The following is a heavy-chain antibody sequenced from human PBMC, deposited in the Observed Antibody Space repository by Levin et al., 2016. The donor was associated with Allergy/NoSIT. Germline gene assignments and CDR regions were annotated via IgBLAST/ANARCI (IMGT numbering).Heavy chain of an antibody. V-gene: IGHV4-39*01. CDR2: MYYSGST. D-gene: IGHD6-13*01. CDR1: GGSISSSSYY. J-gene: IGHJ6*04. Sequence: SETLSLTCTVSGGSISSSSYYWGWIRQPPGKGLEWIGGMYYSGSTYYNPSLRSRVTINVDTSKNQFSLKLSSVTAADTAVYFCARQRGSSWYFAYMDVWGKGTTVTVSS. CDR3: ARQRGSSWYFAYMDV.